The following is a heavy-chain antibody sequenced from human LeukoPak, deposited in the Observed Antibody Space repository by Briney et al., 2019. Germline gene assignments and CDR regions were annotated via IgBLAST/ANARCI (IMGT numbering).Heavy chain of an antibody. V-gene: IGHV3-23*01. Sequence: GGSLRLSCAASGFTFSSYAMSWVRQAPGKGLEWVSAISGSGGSTYYAGSVKGRFTISRDNSKNTLYLQMNSLRAEDTAIYYCAKGPIFGVASYFDYWGQGTLVTVSS. D-gene: IGHD3-3*01. CDR3: AKGPIFGVASYFDY. CDR2: ISGSGGST. J-gene: IGHJ4*02. CDR1: GFTFSSYA.